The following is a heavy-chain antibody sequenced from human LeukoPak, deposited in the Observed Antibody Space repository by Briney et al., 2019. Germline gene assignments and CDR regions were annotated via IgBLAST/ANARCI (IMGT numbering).Heavy chain of an antibody. D-gene: IGHD4-17*01. J-gene: IGHJ4*02. CDR3: ARGGGDVIDY. CDR1: GFIVSSYY. Sequence: GGSLRLSCAASGFIVSSYYMNWVRQAPGKGLEWVSVIYSGGTTYYADSVKGRFTISRDSSKNALYLQMNSLRAEDTAVYYCARGGGDVIDYWGQGTLVTVSS. CDR2: IYSGGTT. V-gene: IGHV3-53*01.